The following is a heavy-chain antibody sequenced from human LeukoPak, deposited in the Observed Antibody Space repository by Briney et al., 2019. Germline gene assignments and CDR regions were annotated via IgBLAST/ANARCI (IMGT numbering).Heavy chain of an antibody. J-gene: IGHJ4*02. V-gene: IGHV4-34*01. D-gene: IGHD2-21*02. CDR3: ARGGYCGGDCYFYY. CDR2: INHSGST. CDR1: GGSFSGYY. Sequence: SETLSLTCAVYGGSFSGYYWSWIRQPPGKGLEWIGEINHSGSTNYNPSLKSRVTISLDTSKNQFSLKLSSVTAADTAVYYCARGGYCGGDCYFYYWGQGTLVTVSS.